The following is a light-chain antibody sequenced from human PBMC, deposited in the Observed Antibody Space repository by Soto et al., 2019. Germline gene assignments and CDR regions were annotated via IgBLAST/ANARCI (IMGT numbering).Light chain of an antibody. CDR2: AAS. CDR1: HTIMTY. CDR3: QQSYNSPQT. Sequence: DIQITQSPSSVSAFVGDDVTITCRASHTIMTYLNWYQLKPGKPPRLLIYAASTLQSGVPSRFSGSGSGTDFTLTINSLQPEDFATYSCQQSYNSPQTFGQGTKVDIK. J-gene: IGKJ1*01. V-gene: IGKV1-39*01.